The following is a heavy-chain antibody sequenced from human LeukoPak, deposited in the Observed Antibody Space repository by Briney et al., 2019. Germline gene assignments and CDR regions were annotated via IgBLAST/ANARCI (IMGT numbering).Heavy chain of an antibody. V-gene: IGHV1-69*13. D-gene: IGHD1-26*01. CDR3: ARWSYSGMDV. CDR1: GYTFTSYY. CDR2: IIPIFGTA. J-gene: IGHJ6*04. Sequence: SVKVSCKASGYTFTSYYMHWVRQAPGQGLEWMGGIIPIFGTANYAQKFQGRVTITADESTSTAYMELSSLRSEDTAVYYCARWSYSGMDVWGKGTTVTISS.